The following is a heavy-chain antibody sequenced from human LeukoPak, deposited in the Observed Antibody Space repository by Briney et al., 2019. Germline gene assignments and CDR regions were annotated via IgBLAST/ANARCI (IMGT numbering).Heavy chain of an antibody. CDR1: GGSFSGYY. Sequence: PSETLSLTCAVYGGSFSGYYWSWIRQPPGKGLEWLGEINHSGSTNYNPSLKSRVTISVDTSKNQFSLKLSSVTAADTAVYYCAIGRIMVRGVMDVWGKGTTVTVSS. V-gene: IGHV4-34*01. J-gene: IGHJ6*04. D-gene: IGHD3-10*01. CDR3: AIGRIMVRGVMDV. CDR2: INHSGST.